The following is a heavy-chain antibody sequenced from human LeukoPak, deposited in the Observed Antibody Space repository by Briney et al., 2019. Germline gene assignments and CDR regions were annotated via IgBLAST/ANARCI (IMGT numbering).Heavy chain of an antibody. CDR1: GYSISSGYY. Sequence: SETLSLTCAVSGYSISSGYYRGWIRQPPGKGLEWIGSIYHSGSTYYNPSLKSRVTISVDTSKNQFSLKLSSVTAADTAVYYCARLVVPAAFFDYWGQGTLVTVSS. CDR3: ARLVVPAAFFDY. D-gene: IGHD2-2*01. CDR2: IYHSGST. V-gene: IGHV4-38-2*01. J-gene: IGHJ4*02.